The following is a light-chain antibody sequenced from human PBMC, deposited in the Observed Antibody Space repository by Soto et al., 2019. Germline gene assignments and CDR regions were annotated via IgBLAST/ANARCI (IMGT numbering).Light chain of an antibody. CDR1: QSVSSTY. Sequence: EVVLTQSPGTLSLSPGERATLSCRASQSVSSTYLAWYQQRPGQAPRLLIYGASTRATDIPDRISGSGSGTDFTLTVSRLEPEDFAVYYCQNYGSTPWSFGQGTKVEIK. J-gene: IGKJ1*01. CDR2: GAS. V-gene: IGKV3-20*01. CDR3: QNYGSTPWS.